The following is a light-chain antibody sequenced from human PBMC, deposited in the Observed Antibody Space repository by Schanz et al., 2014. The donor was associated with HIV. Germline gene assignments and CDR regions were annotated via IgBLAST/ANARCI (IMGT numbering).Light chain of an antibody. J-gene: IGLJ2*01. Sequence: QSVLTQPPSASGTPGQRVTISCSGSTSNVGSRSVDWYQQVPGTAPKLLIYKNFQRPSGVPDRFSGSKSGTSASLVISGLQSEDEADYYCATWDISLNGPVFGGGTKLTVL. CDR2: KNF. V-gene: IGLV1-44*01. CDR3: ATWDISLNGPV. CDR1: TSNVGSRS.